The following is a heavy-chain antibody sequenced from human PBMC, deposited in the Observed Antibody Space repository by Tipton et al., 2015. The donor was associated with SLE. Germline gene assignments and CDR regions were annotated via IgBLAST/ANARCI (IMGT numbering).Heavy chain of an antibody. Sequence: SLRLSCAASGFNFRRHWMDWVRQVPGKGLVWLSRMNSDGSNVFYADSVMGRFAISRDNAKNSLYLQMNSLRAEDTAVYYCARGESTTVAYYYYGMDVWGQGTTVTVSS. J-gene: IGHJ6*02. CDR2: MNSDGSNV. V-gene: IGHV3-74*01. CDR3: ARGESTTVAYYYYGMDV. D-gene: IGHD4-23*01. CDR1: GFNFRRHW.